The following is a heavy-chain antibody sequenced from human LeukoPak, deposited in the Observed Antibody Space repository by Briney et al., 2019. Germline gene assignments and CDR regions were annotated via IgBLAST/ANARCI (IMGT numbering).Heavy chain of an antibody. Sequence: GGSLRLSCAASGFTFSVYSMNWVRQAPGKGLEWVSSISSSGNYIYYADSLKGRFTISRDNAKNSLYLQMNSLRAEDTAVYYCAKPPATTGFDYWGQGTLVTVSS. CDR1: GFTFSVYS. CDR2: ISSSGNYI. J-gene: IGHJ4*02. CDR3: AKPPATTGFDY. D-gene: IGHD1-14*01. V-gene: IGHV3-21*04.